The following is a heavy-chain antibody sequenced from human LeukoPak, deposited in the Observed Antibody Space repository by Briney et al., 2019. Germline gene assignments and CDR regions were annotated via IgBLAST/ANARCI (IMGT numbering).Heavy chain of an antibody. CDR3: ARAPTDIVEVPAAKTTSDYYGMDV. CDR2: INPNSGGT. J-gene: IGHJ6*02. Sequence: GASVKVSCKASGYTFTGYYMHWVRQAPGQGLEWMGRINPNSGGTNYAQKFQGRVTMTRDTSISTAYMELSRLRSEDTAVYYCARAPTDIVEVPAAKTTSDYYGMDVWGQGTTVTVSS. D-gene: IGHD2-2*01. CDR1: GYTFTGYY. V-gene: IGHV1-2*06.